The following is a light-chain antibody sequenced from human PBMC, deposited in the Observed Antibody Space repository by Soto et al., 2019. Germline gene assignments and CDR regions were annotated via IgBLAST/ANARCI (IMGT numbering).Light chain of an antibody. Sequence: EIVMTQSPATLSVSPGERATLSCRACLSVSSNLAWYQQKPGQAPRLLIYGASTRATGIPARFSGSGSGTEFTLTISSLQSEDFAVYYCQQYNNWQLTFGGGTKVDIK. CDR3: QQYNNWQLT. V-gene: IGKV3-15*01. CDR2: GAS. CDR1: LSVSSN. J-gene: IGKJ4*01.